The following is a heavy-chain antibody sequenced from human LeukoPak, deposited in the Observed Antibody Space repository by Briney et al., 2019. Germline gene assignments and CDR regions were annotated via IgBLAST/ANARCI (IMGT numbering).Heavy chain of an antibody. J-gene: IGHJ4*02. V-gene: IGHV1-2*02. CDR2: INPNSGGT. D-gene: IGHD3-3*01. Sequence: EASVKVSCKASGYTFTGYYMHWVRQAPGQGLEWMGWINPNSGGTNYAQKFQGRVTMTRDTSISTAYMELSRLRSDDTAVYYCARLANRFFPLLYWGQGTLVTVSS. CDR1: GYTFTGYY. CDR3: ARLANRFFPLLY.